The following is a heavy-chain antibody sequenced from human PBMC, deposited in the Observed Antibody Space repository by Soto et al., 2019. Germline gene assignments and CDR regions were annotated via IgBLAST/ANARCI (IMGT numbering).Heavy chain of an antibody. CDR2: IYYSGST. D-gene: IGHD6-13*01. CDR1: GGSVSSGSYY. V-gene: IGHV4-61*01. CDR3: ARDRPGQQRGSWFDP. Sequence: SETLSLTCTVSGGSVSSGSYYWSWIRQPPGKGLEWIGYIYYSGSTNYNPSLKSRVTISVDTSKNQFSLKLSSVTAADTAVYYRARDRPGQQRGSWFDPWGQGTLVTVSS. J-gene: IGHJ5*02.